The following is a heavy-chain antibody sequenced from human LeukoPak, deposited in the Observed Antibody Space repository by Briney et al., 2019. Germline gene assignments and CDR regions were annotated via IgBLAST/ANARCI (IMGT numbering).Heavy chain of an antibody. J-gene: IGHJ4*02. D-gene: IGHD3-22*01. CDR2: IYTSGST. CDR3: ARHVPVQYYYDRSGSLDY. Sequence: PSETLSLTCTVSGGSISSYYWSWIRQPPGKGLEWIGYIYTSGSTNYNPSLKSRVTISVDTSKNQFSLKLSSVTAADTAVYYCARHVPVQYYYDRSGSLDYWGQGTLVTVSS. CDR1: GGSISSYY. V-gene: IGHV4-4*09.